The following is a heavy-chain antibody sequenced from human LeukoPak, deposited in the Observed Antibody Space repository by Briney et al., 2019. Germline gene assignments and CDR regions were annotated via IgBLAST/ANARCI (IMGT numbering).Heavy chain of an antibody. V-gene: IGHV4-59*01. CDR1: GGSISSYY. CDR2: IYYSGST. D-gene: IGHD3-16*01. Sequence: TPSETLSLTCTVSGGSISSYYWSWIRQPPGKGLEWIGYIYYSGSTNYNPSLKSRVTISVDTSKNQFSLKLSSVTAADTAVYYCARDAGGDHDYWGQGTLVTVSS. J-gene: IGHJ4*02. CDR3: ARDAGGDHDY.